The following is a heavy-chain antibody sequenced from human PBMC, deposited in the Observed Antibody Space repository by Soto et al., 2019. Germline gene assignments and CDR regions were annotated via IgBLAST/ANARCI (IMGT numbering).Heavy chain of an antibody. CDR2: ISSNGGST. J-gene: IGHJ4*02. V-gene: IGHV3-64*01. CDR1: GFTFSSYA. CDR3: ARGPGYYFDY. Sequence: GGSLRLSCAASGFTFSSYAMHWVRQAPGKGLEYVSAISSNGGSTYYANSVKGRFTISRDNSKNTLYLQMGSLRAEDMTVYYCARGPGYYFDYWGQGTLVTVSS.